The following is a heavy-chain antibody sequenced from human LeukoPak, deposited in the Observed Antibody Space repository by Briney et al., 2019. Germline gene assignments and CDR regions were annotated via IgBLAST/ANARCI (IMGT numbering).Heavy chain of an antibody. V-gene: IGHV3-7*03. J-gene: IGHJ6*02. Sequence: GGSLRLSCAASGFSLSTYWMIWVRQAPGKGLEWVANINRDGSRKNYVDSLEGRFTISRDNAKNLVYLQMNSLRTEDTAVYYCGRIAINANNGMDVWGQGTTVTVSS. D-gene: IGHD1/OR15-1a*01. CDR3: GRIAINANNGMDV. CDR1: GFSLSTYW. CDR2: INRDGSRK.